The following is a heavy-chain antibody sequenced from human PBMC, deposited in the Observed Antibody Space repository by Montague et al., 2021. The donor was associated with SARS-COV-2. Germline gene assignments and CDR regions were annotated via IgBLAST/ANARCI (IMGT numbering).Heavy chain of an antibody. CDR1: GASISSSNY. D-gene: IGHD2-21*02. CDR3: ARLGVFSCTQGDS. CDR2: VYHGGRT. Sequence: SEILSLTCAVSGASISSSNYWIWVRQPPGKGLEWLGEVYHGGRTKYKPSLKSRVTMSVDKSKNQLSLRLSSVTAADTAVYYCARLGVFSCTQGDSWGQGTLVTVSS. J-gene: IGHJ4*02. V-gene: IGHV4-4*02.